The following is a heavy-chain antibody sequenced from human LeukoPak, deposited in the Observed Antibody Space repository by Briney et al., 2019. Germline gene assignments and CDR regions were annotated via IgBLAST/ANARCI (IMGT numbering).Heavy chain of an antibody. CDR2: IYYSGST. CDR1: GGSISSGGYY. Sequence: SETLSLTCTVSGGSISSGGYYWSWIRQHPGKGLEWIGYIYYSGSTYYNPSLKSRVTISVDTSKNQFSLKLSSVTAADTAIYYCAKASWVSNADAVWWGQGTQVTVSP. V-gene: IGHV4-31*03. J-gene: IGHJ4*02. CDR3: AKASWVSNADAVW. D-gene: IGHD1-1*01.